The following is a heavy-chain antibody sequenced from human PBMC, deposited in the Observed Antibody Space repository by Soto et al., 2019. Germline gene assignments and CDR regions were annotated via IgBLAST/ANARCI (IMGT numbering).Heavy chain of an antibody. Sequence: QITLKESGHTLVKPTQMLTLTCTFSGFSLNTRGVGVGWIRQPPGGALEWLALIYWDDDKRYSPSLGSRLTIAKDTTTHLVVLTMTSVEPLDTCTYDCAQNYSLSPDPAFATWGTGTRVTVS. D-gene: IGHD6-6*01. CDR2: IYWDDDK. J-gene: IGHJ3*02. V-gene: IGHV2-5*02. CDR3: AQNYSLSPDPAFAT. CDR1: GFSLNTRGVG.